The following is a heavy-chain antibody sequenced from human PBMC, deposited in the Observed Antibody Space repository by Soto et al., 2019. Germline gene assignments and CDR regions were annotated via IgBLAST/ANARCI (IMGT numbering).Heavy chain of an antibody. CDR3: ARPYYYGSGTNYYYGMDV. CDR1: GYSFTSYW. CDR2: IYPGDSDT. V-gene: IGHV5-51*01. D-gene: IGHD3-10*01. Sequence: PGESLKISCQGSGYSFTSYWIGWVRQMPGKGLEWMGIIYPGDSDTRYSPSFQGQVTISADKSISTAYLQWSSLKASDTAMYYCARPYYYGSGTNYYYGMDVWGQGTTVTVSS. J-gene: IGHJ6*02.